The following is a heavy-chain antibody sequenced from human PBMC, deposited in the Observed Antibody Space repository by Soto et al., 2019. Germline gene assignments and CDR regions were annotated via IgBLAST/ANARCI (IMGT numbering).Heavy chain of an antibody. V-gene: IGHV3-23*01. Sequence: EVQLLESGGGLVQPGGSLRLSCAASGFTFSSYAMSWVRQAPGKGLEWVSAISGSGGSTSYSDSEKGRFTISRHNTKNTLYLQMNSLRAEDTAVYYCAKTVLEWFYGRFDPWGQGTLVTVSS. D-gene: IGHD3-3*01. CDR2: ISGSGGST. CDR3: AKTVLEWFYGRFDP. CDR1: GFTFSSYA. J-gene: IGHJ5*02.